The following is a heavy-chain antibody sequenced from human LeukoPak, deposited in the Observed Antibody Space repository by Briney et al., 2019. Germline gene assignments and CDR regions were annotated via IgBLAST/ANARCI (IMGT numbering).Heavy chain of an antibody. J-gene: IGHJ3*02. CDR1: GFTFSSYA. Sequence: GGSLRLSCAASGFTFSSYAMSWVRQAPGKGLEWVSTISGGGGTTYYADSVMGRFTISRDNSKNTLYLQMNSLRAEDTAVYYCARDGFLIWGQGTMVTVPS. V-gene: IGHV3-23*01. CDR2: ISGGGGTT. CDR3: ARDGFLI. D-gene: IGHD2-21*01.